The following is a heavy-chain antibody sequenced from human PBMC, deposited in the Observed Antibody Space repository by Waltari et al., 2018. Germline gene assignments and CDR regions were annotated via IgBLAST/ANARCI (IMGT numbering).Heavy chain of an antibody. D-gene: IGHD3-3*01. CDR3: ARDWSGIYGYND. V-gene: IGHV4-59*02. CDR2: GGGGGSA. J-gene: IGHJ4*02. Sequence: QLQLQESGPGLVQPSETLSLTCAVSGDSVNNIFWSWIRQPPGKGLEGIGRSGGGGGSAVYNPSLKSRVTMSTDTAKNQFSLRLSALTAADTAVYFCARDWSGIYGYNDWGQGVLVTVSS. CDR1: GDSVNNIF.